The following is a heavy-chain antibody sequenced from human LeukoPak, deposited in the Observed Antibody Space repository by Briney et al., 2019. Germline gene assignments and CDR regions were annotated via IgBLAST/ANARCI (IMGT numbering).Heavy chain of an antibody. CDR1: GFTFSSYA. Sequence: GGSLRLSCAASGFTFSSYAMSWVRQAPGKGLEWIGRIKSKTDGETTNYAEPVRGRFTISRGDSKSAVYLQMNSLKIEDTAVYYCTTDLGTYYHGSQRLIPIDYWGQGTLVTVSS. CDR3: TTDLGTYYHGSQRLIPIDY. D-gene: IGHD3-10*01. V-gene: IGHV3-15*01. CDR2: IKSKTDGETT. J-gene: IGHJ4*02.